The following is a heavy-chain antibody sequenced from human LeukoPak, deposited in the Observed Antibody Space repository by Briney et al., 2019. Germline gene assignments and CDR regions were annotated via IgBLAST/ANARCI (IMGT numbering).Heavy chain of an antibody. D-gene: IGHD3-22*01. CDR3: ARDSLISYDSSGYYYPGAFDI. V-gene: IGHV3-21*01. J-gene: IGHJ3*02. CDR1: AFTFSTLC. CDR2: INSNSSYI. Sequence: GGALRLSRAASAFTFSTLCMNWVRQASGKGLEWVSFINSNSSYISYADSVRGRFTISTDNAKNSLYLQMNSLRPEDTAVYYCARDSLISYDSSGYYYPGAFDIWGQGTMVSVSS.